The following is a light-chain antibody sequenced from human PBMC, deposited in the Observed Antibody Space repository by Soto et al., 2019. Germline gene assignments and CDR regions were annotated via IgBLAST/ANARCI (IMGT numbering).Light chain of an antibody. CDR1: QSVHGD. CDR2: DAS. Sequence: EIVMTQSPATLSVSPGEGATLSCRASQSVHGDLAWYQQKPGQAPRLLIYDASTRAAGIPPRYSGSGSGTEFTRTITSLQSEDSAVYYCQQYTGWPPLTFGGGTKVEI. J-gene: IGKJ4*01. CDR3: QQYTGWPPLT. V-gene: IGKV3-15*01.